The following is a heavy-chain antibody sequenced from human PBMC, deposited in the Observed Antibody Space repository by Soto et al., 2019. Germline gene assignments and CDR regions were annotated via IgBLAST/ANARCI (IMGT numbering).Heavy chain of an antibody. J-gene: IGHJ4*02. V-gene: IGHV3-73*01. D-gene: IGHD4-4*01. Sequence: EVQLVESGGGLVRPGGSLTLSCSVSGLTFSVSVIHWVRQPPGKGLEWVGRVRTKINDYATSYSESVKGRFTISRDDSKNTAWLQMNSLTTEDTAVYYCTRPDYSGDSGDFWGRGTLVTVSS. CDR1: GLTFSVSV. CDR2: VRTKINDYAT. CDR3: TRPDYSGDSGDF.